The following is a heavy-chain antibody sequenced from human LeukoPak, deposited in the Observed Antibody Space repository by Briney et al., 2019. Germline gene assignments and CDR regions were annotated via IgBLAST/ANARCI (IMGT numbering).Heavy chain of an antibody. CDR1: GGSISSYY. V-gene: IGHV4-59*01. J-gene: IGHJ4*02. Sequence: PSETLSLTCTVSGGSISSYYWSWIRQPPGKGLEWVGYIYYSGHTNYNPSLKSRVTISVDTSKNQFSLRLLSVTAADTAVYYCARGERAGLDYWGQGTLVAVSS. D-gene: IGHD1-14*01. CDR3: ARGERAGLDY. CDR2: IYYSGHT.